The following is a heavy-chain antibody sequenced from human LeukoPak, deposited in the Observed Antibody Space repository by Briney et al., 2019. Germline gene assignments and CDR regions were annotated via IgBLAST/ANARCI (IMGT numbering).Heavy chain of an antibody. CDR3: ARGLNDYIWGSYRYPFFGY. V-gene: IGHV4-34*01. CDR1: GGFFSGYY. J-gene: IGHJ4*02. Sequence: PSETLSLTCAVYGGFFSGYYWSWIRQPPGKWLGWLGEINHSGSTNYNPSLKSRVTISADTSKNQFSLKLRSMTAADTAVYYCARGLNDYIWGSYRYPFFGYWGQGTLVTVSS. D-gene: IGHD3-16*02. CDR2: INHSGST.